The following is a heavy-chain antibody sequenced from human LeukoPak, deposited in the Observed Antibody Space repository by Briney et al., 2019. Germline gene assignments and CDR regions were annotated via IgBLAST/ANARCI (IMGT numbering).Heavy chain of an antibody. D-gene: IGHD3-22*01. Sequence: SETLSLTCTVSGYSISSGYYWGWIRQPPGKGLEWIGSIYHSGSTYYNPSLKSRVTISVDTSKNQFSLKLSSVTAADTAVYYCARGRNYYDSSGYYSKYYYYYYYMDVWGKGTTVTVSS. V-gene: IGHV4-38-2*02. CDR3: ARGRNYYDSSGYYSKYYYYYYYMDV. CDR2: IYHSGST. J-gene: IGHJ6*03. CDR1: GYSISSGYY.